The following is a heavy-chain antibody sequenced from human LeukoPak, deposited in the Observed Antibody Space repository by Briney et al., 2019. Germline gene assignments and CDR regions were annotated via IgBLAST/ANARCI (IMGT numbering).Heavy chain of an antibody. D-gene: IGHD3-10*01. J-gene: IGHJ4*02. CDR3: ARQGGGSGSYALFDY. CDR2: IYYSGRT. V-gene: IGHV4-39*01. CDR1: AGSISSSSNY. Sequence: PSETLSLTCAVSAGSISSSSNYSGWIRQPPGKGLEWIGSIYYSGRTYYNPSLKSRVTISVDTSKNHCSLKLSYVTAAEPGVYYCARQGGGSGSYALFDYWGQGTLVTVSS.